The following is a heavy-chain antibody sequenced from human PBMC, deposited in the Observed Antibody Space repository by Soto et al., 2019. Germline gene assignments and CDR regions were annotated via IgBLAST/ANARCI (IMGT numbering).Heavy chain of an antibody. J-gene: IGHJ4*02. CDR2: ISPYNGNT. CDR1: DKTFLSYG. D-gene: IGHD5-18*01. CDR3: ATQIDTVRVFRD. V-gene: IGHV1-18*01. Sequence: QVQLVQSGAEVKKPGASVKVSCKASDKTFLSYGISWVRQGPGQGLEWMGWISPYNGNTNYAQKLQGRVTMTTDTSTSTAYMELRSLRSDDTAVYYCATQIDTVRVFRDGGQGTLVTVSS.